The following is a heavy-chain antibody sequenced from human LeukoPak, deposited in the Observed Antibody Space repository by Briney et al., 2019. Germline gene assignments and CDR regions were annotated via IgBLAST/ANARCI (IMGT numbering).Heavy chain of an antibody. CDR2: ISGSGGST. D-gene: IGHD6-19*01. CDR1: GFTFSSYA. V-gene: IGHV3-23*01. CDR3: AKIGIAVAGALDY. J-gene: IGHJ4*02. Sequence: GGSLRLSCAASGFTFSSYAMSWVRQAPGKGLEWVSAISGSGGSTYYADSVKGRFTISGDNSKDTLYLQMNSLRAEDTAVYYCAKIGIAVAGALDYWGQGTLVTVSS.